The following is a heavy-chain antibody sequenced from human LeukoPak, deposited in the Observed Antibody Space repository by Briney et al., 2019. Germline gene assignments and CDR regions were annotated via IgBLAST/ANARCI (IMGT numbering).Heavy chain of an antibody. V-gene: IGHV4-59*08. Sequence: SETLSLTCTVSGGSISSYYWSWIRQPPGKGLEWIGYISYSGSTNYNPSLKSRVTISVDTSKNQFSLKLSSVTAADTAVYYCARLGPADGTSSDYWGQGTLVTVSS. J-gene: IGHJ4*02. CDR3: ARLGPADGTSSDY. D-gene: IGHD6-13*01. CDR1: GGSISSYY. CDR2: ISYSGST.